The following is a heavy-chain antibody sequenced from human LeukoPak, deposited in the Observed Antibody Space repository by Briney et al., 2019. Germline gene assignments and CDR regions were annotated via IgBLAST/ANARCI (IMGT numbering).Heavy chain of an antibody. CDR3: ASWGEGALDN. CDR1: GFIFSTYW. D-gene: IGHD1-26*01. V-gene: IGHV3-7*01. CDR2: IKQDGSEK. J-gene: IGHJ4*02. Sequence: GGSLRLSCTASGFIFSTYWMSWVRQAPGKGLEWVANIKQDGSEKYYVDSLKGRFTISRDNAKKSLYLQMNSLRVEDTGVYYCASWGEGALDNWGQGTLVTVSS.